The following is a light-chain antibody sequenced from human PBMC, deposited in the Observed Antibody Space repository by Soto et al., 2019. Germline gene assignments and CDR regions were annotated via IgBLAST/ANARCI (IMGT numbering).Light chain of an antibody. CDR2: GSS. CDR1: QSIRIY. V-gene: IGKV1-5*01. CDR3: QQYNSDSPWT. Sequence: DIKMNQSPSSLSASVGDRVTMTCRASQSIRIYLNWYQQKPGKAPKVLIYGSSTLQSGVPSRFSGSGSGTEFTLTISSLQPDDFAPYYCQQYNSDSPWTFGQGTKVDI. J-gene: IGKJ1*01.